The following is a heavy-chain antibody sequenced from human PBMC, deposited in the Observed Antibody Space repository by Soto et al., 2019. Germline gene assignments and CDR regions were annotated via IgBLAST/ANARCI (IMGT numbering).Heavy chain of an antibody. Sequence: SETLSLTCAVYGGSFSGYYWSWIRQPPGKGLEWIGEINHSGSTNYNPSLKSRVTISVDTSKNQFSLKLSSVTAADTAVYYCARFGGERSDWYFDLWGRGTLVTVSS. J-gene: IGHJ2*01. V-gene: IGHV4-34*01. CDR2: INHSGST. CDR1: GGSFSGYY. D-gene: IGHD1-1*01. CDR3: ARFGGERSDWYFDL.